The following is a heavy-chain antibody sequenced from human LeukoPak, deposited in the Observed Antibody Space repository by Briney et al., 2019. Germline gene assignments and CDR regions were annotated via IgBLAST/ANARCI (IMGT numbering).Heavy chain of an antibody. J-gene: IGHJ6*02. Sequence: GGSLRLSCVVSGFTVSSNYMSWVRQAPGKGLEWVSAISGSGGSTYYADSVKGRFTISRDNSENTLYLQMNSLRAEDTAVYYCAKGMGYSSGWYFSPYYYGMDVWGQGTTVTVSS. V-gene: IGHV3-23*01. CDR2: ISGSGGST. CDR3: AKGMGYSSGWYFSPYYYGMDV. CDR1: GFTVSSNY. D-gene: IGHD6-19*01.